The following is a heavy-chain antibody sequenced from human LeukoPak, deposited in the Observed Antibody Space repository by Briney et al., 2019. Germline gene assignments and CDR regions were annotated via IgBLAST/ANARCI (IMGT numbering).Heavy chain of an antibody. Sequence: GGSLRLSCAASGFTFSSYAMHWVRQAPGKGLEWVTIISYDGSNKYYADSVKGRFTISRDNSKNTLYLQMNSLRAEDTAVYYCARDYGSTSCYDGLCYHYYGMDVWGQGTTVTVSS. V-gene: IGHV3-30-3*01. CDR3: ARDYGSTSCYDGLCYHYYGMDV. J-gene: IGHJ6*02. CDR1: GFTFSSYA. D-gene: IGHD2-2*01. CDR2: ISYDGSNK.